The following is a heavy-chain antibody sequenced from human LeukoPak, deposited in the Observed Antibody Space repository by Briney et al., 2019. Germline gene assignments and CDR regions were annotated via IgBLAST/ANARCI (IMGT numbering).Heavy chain of an antibody. CDR2: IYPGDSDT. CDR1: GYSFTNYW. D-gene: IGHD6-13*01. Sequence: GEALKISCKGSGYSFTNYWIGWVRQMPAKDLEWMGIIYPGDSDTRYSPSFQGQVTISADKSISTAYLQWISLKASDTAMYYCARLYPSSWYPPGYHYHYYMDVWGKGTTVTISS. J-gene: IGHJ6*03. CDR3: ARLYPSSWYPPGYHYHYYMDV. V-gene: IGHV5-51*01.